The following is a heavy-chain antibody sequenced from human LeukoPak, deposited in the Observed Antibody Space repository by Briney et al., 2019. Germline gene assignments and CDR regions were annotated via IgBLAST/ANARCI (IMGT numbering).Heavy chain of an antibody. V-gene: IGHV4-30-2*01. J-gene: IGHJ4*02. CDR3: ARGEGSY. Sequence: SEILSLTCAVSGGSISSGGYSWSWIRQPPGKGLEWIGYIYHSGSTYYNPSLKSRVTISVDRSKNQFSLKLSSVTAADTAVYYCARGEGSYWGQGTLVTVSS. CDR1: GGSISSGGYS. CDR2: IYHSGST. D-gene: IGHD3-16*01.